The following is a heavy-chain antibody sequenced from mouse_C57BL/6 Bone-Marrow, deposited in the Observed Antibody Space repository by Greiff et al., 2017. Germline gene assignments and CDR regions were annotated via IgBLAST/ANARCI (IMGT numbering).Heavy chain of an antibody. Sequence: QVQLQQPGAELVKPGASVKLSCKASGYTFTSYWMHWVKQRPGQGLEWIGMIHPNSGSTNYHEKFKSKATLTVYKSSSTAYMQLISLTSEDSAVYYCSRCSNYSYWGQGTLVTVSA. CDR1: GYTFTSYW. D-gene: IGHD2-5*01. CDR2: IHPNSGST. CDR3: SRCSNYSY. J-gene: IGHJ3*01. V-gene: IGHV1-64*01.